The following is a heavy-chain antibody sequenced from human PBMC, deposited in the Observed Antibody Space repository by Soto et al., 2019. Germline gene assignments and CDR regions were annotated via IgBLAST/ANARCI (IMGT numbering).Heavy chain of an antibody. CDR3: ARQGYYDSRWDW. Sequence: QLQLQESGPGLVKPSETLSLTCTVSGGSISSSSYYWGWIRQPPGKGLEWIGSIYYSGSTYYNPSLKSRVTISVDTSKNQFSLKLSSVTAADTAVYYCARQGYYDSRWDWWGQGTLVTVSS. J-gene: IGHJ4*02. CDR2: IYYSGST. CDR1: GGSISSSSYY. D-gene: IGHD3-22*01. V-gene: IGHV4-39*01.